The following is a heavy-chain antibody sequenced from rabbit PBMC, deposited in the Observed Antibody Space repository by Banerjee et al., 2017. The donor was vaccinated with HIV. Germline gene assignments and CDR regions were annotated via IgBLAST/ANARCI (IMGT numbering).Heavy chain of an antibody. J-gene: IGHJ3*01. D-gene: IGHD6-1*01. CDR2: IDGVSSGRT. V-gene: IGHV1S40*01. CDR1: GFTISSSYY. CDR3: ARENYYTDGYVNYAYAGL. Sequence: QSLEESGGDLVKPGASLTLTCTASGFTISSSYYMCWVRQAPGKGLEWIACIDGVSSGRTYYANWAKGRFTISKTSSTTVTLQMTSLTAADTATYFCARENYYTDGYVNYAYAGLWGQGTLVTVS.